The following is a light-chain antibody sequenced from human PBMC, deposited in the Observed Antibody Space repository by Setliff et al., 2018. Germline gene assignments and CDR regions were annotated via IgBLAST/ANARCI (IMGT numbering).Light chain of an antibody. V-gene: IGLV2-14*01. CDR3: SSYTSSSPYV. CDR1: SSDVGGYNY. Sequence: QSVLTQPASVSGSPGQSITISCTGTSSDVGGYNYVSWYQQHPGKAPKLMIYDVSKRPSGVSNRFSGSKSGNTASLTISGLQAEDEADYYCSSYTSSSPYVFGTGTKVNVL. J-gene: IGLJ1*01. CDR2: DVS.